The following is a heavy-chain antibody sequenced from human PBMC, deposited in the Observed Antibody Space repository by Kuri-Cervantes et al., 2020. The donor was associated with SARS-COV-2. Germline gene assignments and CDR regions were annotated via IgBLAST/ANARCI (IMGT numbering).Heavy chain of an antibody. J-gene: IGHJ6*03. CDR3: AREHSSSLFFYYYYYMDV. CDR2: INSSGSTT. D-gene: IGHD6-13*01. CDR1: GFTFSDYY. Sequence: GGSLRLSCAVSGFTFSDYYMSWIRQAPGKGLEWVSYINSSGSTTYYADSVKGRFTISRDNAKNSLYLQMNSLRAEDTAVYYCAREHSSSLFFYYYYYMDVWGKGTTVTVSS. V-gene: IGHV3-11*04.